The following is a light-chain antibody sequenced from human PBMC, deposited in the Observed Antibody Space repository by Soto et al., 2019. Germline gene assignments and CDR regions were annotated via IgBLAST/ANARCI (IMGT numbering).Light chain of an antibody. CDR3: QQYNSY. V-gene: IGKV2-28*01. Sequence: DVVMTQSPLSLPVTLGQPASISCRSSQSLLHSNGYNYLDWYLQKPGQSPQLLIYLGSNRSSGVPDRFSGSGSGTEFTLTISSLQPDDFATYYCQQYNSYFGGGTKVDIK. CDR1: QSLLHSNGYNY. CDR2: LGS. J-gene: IGKJ4*01.